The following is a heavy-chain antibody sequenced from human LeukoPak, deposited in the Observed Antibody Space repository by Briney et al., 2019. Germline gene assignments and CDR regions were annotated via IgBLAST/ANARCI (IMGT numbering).Heavy chain of an antibody. Sequence: ASVKVSCKAFGYTFTGYYMHWVRQAPGQGLEWMGWINPNSGGTNYAQKFQGRVTMTRDTSISTAYMELSRLRSDDTAVYYCAGMDTAMVTPFDYWGQGTLVTVSS. CDR1: GYTFTGYY. J-gene: IGHJ4*02. V-gene: IGHV1-2*02. CDR3: AGMDTAMVTPFDY. D-gene: IGHD5-18*01. CDR2: INPNSGGT.